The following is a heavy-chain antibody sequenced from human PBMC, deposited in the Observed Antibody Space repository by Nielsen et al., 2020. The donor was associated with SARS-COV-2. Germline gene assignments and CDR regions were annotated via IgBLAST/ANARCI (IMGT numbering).Heavy chain of an antibody. CDR1: GFTFSSYS. V-gene: IGHV3-21*01. Sequence: ETLSLTCAASGFTFSSYSMNWVRQAPGKGLEWVSSISSSSYIYYADSVKGRFTISRDNAKNSLYLQMNSLRAEDTAVYYCATPRGYSYGPFDYWGQGTLVPSPQ. CDR3: ATPRGYSYGPFDY. J-gene: IGHJ4*02. CDR2: ISSSSYI. D-gene: IGHD5-18*01.